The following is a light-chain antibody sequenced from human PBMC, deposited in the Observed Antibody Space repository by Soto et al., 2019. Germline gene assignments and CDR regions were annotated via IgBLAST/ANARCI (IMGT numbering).Light chain of an antibody. CDR1: SSDVGGYNY. V-gene: IGLV2-14*01. CDR2: DVN. J-gene: IGLJ1*01. Sequence: QSALTQPASVSGSPGQSITISCTGTSSDVGGYNYVSWYQQHPGKAPKLMIYDVNNRPSGVSNRFSGSKSGNTASLTISGLQAEDEADYYCSSYTISSTYLFGTGTKVTVL. CDR3: SSYTISSTYL.